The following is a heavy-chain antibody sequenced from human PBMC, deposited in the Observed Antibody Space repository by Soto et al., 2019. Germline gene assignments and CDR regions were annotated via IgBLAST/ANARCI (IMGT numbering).Heavy chain of an antibody. CDR2: ISTFHGNT. V-gene: IGHV1-18*04. D-gene: IGHD3-22*01. CDR3: ARDGSGYYDSSAMIGGWFDP. Sequence: ASVKVSCKASGYTFTSYGISWVRQAPGQGLEWMGWISTFHGNTNYAQKFQGSVTMTTDTSTSTAYMELRSLTSDDTAIYYCARDGSGYYDSSAMIGGWFDPWGQGTLVTVSS. CDR1: GYTFTSYG. J-gene: IGHJ5*02.